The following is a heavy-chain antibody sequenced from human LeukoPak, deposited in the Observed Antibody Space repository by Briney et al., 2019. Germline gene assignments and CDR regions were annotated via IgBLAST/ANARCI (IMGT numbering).Heavy chain of an antibody. D-gene: IGHD4-17*01. CDR3: ARDGDYLSYFDY. CDR2: ISYDGSNK. CDR1: GFTLSSYA. Sequence: GGSLRLSCAASGFTLSSYAMHWVRQAPGKGLEWVAVISYDGSNKYYADSVKGRFTISRDNSKNTLYLQMNSLRAEDTAVYYCARDGDYLSYFDYWGQGTLVTVSS. V-gene: IGHV3-30-3*01. J-gene: IGHJ4*02.